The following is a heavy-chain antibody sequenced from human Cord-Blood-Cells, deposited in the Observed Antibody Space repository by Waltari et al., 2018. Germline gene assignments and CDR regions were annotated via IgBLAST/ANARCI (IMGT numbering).Heavy chain of an antibody. J-gene: IGHJ3*02. Sequence: EVQLVESGGGLVQPGGSLRLSCAASGFTFSSYWMHWVRQARGKGLVWVSRINSDGSSTSYADSVKGRFTISRDNAKNTLYLQMNSLRAEDTAVYYCASLVRFPDAFDIWGQGTMVTVSS. CDR1: GFTFSSYW. D-gene: IGHD3-3*01. CDR2: INSDGSST. V-gene: IGHV3-74*01. CDR3: ASLVRFPDAFDI.